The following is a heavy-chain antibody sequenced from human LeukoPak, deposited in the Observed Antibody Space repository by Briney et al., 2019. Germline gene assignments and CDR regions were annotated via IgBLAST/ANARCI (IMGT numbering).Heavy chain of an antibody. V-gene: IGHV3-48*01. J-gene: IGHJ4*02. CDR2: ISSSSTSI. Sequence: GGSLRLSCAASGFTFSSYAMHWVRQAPGKGLEWVSYISSSSTSIYYADSVKGRFTISRDNAKNSLYLQMNSLRAEDTAVYYCASLGCSSTSCYNYWGQGTLVTVSS. D-gene: IGHD2-2*02. CDR1: GFTFSSYA. CDR3: ASLGCSSTSCYNY.